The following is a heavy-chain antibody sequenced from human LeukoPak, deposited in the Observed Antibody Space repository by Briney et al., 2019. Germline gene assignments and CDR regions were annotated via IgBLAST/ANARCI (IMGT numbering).Heavy chain of an antibody. D-gene: IGHD4-11*01. V-gene: IGHV3-33*06. CDR3: AKDAQRGFDYSNSLQN. CDR1: GFTFSHYG. Sequence: PGGSLRLSCAASGFTFSHYGMHWVRQTPGAGLEWVAVIWSDGSDKYYAKSVKGRFTISRDNSKNSLFLQMNSLRAEDTAVYYCAKDAQRGFDYSNSLQNWGQGTLVIVSS. CDR2: IWSDGSDK. J-gene: IGHJ1*01.